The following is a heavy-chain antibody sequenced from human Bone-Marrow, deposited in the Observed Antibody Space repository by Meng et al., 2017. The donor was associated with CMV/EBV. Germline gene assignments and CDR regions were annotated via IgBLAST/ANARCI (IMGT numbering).Heavy chain of an antibody. D-gene: IGHD2-2*02. CDR3: ARGGVVPAAILNY. CDR1: GASLSSRNYY. V-gene: IGHV4-61*01. J-gene: IGHJ4*02. CDR2: IYYIETT. Sequence: GSLRLSCTVSGASLSSRNYYWSWIRQPPGKGLEWIGYIYYIETTNYNPSLKSRVTISVDTSKSQFSLKLSSVTAADTAVYYCARGGVVPAAILNYWGQGTLVTVSS.